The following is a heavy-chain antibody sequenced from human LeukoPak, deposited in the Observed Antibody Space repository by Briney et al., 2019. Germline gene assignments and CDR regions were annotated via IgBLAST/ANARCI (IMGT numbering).Heavy chain of an antibody. D-gene: IGHD3-10*01. CDR2: INHSGST. V-gene: IGHV4-34*01. CDR1: GGSFSGYY. Sequence: SETLSLTCAVYGGSFSGYYWSWIRQPPGKGLEWIGEINHSGSTNYNPSLKSRVTISVDTSKNQFSLKLSSVTAADTAVYYCARFITMVRGVIIKDWFDPWGQGTLVTVSS. J-gene: IGHJ5*02. CDR3: ARFITMVRGVIIKDWFDP.